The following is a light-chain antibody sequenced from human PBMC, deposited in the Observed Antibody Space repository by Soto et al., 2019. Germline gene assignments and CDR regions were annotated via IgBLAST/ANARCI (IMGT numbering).Light chain of an antibody. CDR3: QQYDSSPPNT. Sequence: EIVLTQSPDTLSLSPGERATLSCRASQGVSGNFLAWYQHRPGQAPRLLIYAASSRPTGIPDRFSGSGSGTDFTLTISRLEPEDFAVYYCQQYDSSPPNTFGQGTRLEI. V-gene: IGKV3-20*01. J-gene: IGKJ2*01. CDR1: QGVSGNF. CDR2: AAS.